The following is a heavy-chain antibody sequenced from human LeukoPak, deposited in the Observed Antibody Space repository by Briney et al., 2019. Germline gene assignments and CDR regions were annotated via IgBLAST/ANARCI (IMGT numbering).Heavy chain of an antibody. J-gene: IGHJ4*02. CDR3: ARGRVGHTGNFDY. D-gene: IGHD1-26*01. CDR2: IRHDGTEN. V-gene: IGHV3-7*04. Sequence: PGGSLRLSCAASGFTFSSYGMHWVRQAPGKGLEWVANIRHDGTENYYGGSVKGRFTISRDNANNALYLQMNSLRVEDTAVYYCARGRVGHTGNFDYWGQGTLVTVSS. CDR1: GFTFSSYG.